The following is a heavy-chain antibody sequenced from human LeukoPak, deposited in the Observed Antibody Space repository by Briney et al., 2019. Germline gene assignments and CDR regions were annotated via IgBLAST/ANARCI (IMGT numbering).Heavy chain of an antibody. J-gene: IGHJ4*02. D-gene: IGHD5-24*01. CDR2: ISSSAII. Sequence: PGGSLRLSCVVSGFTFSSYSMNWVRQAPWKGLEWVSFISSSAIIYYSGSVKGRFTISRDNAQNSLYLHMSSLRDEDTAVYYCARGDGFHHFDYWGQGALVTVSS. V-gene: IGHV3-48*02. CDR3: ARGDGFHHFDY. CDR1: GFTFSSYS.